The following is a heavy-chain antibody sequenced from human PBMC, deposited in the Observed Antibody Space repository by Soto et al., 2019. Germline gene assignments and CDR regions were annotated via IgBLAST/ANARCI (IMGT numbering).Heavy chain of an antibody. D-gene: IGHD3-10*01. Sequence: EVQLLESGGDLVQPGGSLRLSCVASGFAFSSFDLSWVRQAPGKGLEWVSGLSSSGGTTYYADSVKGRFTVSRDNSKNTLYLQMDRLRLDDTGVYYCARVSGIILPNYWGQGTRVTVSS. V-gene: IGHV3-23*01. CDR3: ARVSGIILPNY. CDR2: LSSSGGTT. CDR1: GFAFSSFD. J-gene: IGHJ4*02.